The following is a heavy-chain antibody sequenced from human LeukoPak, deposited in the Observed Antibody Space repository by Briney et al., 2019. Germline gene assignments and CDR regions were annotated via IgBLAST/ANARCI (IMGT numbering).Heavy chain of an antibody. V-gene: IGHV4-39*01. CDR2: IYYSGST. CDR3: ASESSGWTFYYYYGMDV. J-gene: IGHJ6*02. D-gene: IGHD6-19*01. Sequence: SETLSLTCTVSGGSISSSCYYWGWIRQPPGKGLEWIGSIYYSGSTYYNPSLKSRVTISVDTSKNQFSLKLSSVTAADTAVYYCASESSGWTFYYYYGMDVWGQGTTVTVSS. CDR1: GGSISSSCYY.